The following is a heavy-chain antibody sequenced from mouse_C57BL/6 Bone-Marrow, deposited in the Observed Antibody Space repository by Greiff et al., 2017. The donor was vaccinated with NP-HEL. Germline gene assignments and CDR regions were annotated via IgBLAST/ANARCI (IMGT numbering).Heavy chain of an antibody. CDR2: IYIGNGYT. CDR1: GYTFTSYG. J-gene: IGHJ4*01. Sequence: VQLQQSGAELVRPGSSVKLSCKTSGYTFTSYGINWVKQRPGQGLEWIGYIYIGNGYTKYNEKFKGKATLTSDTSSSTAYMQLSSLTSEDSAIYYCAINWPYYYAMDYWGQGTSVTVSS. V-gene: IGHV1-58*01. CDR3: AINWPYYYAMDY. D-gene: IGHD4-1*02.